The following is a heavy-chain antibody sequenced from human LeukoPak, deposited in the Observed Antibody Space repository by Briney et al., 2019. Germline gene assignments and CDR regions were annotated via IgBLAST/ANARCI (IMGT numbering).Heavy chain of an antibody. CDR1: AFTFSSYW. D-gene: IGHD4-23*01. J-gene: IGHJ4*02. CDR3: ARDRGYSTFDY. CDR2: MKEDGGEI. Sequence: GGSLRLSCEASAFTFSSYWMSWVRQAPGKGLGGVANMKEDGGEINYVDSVKGRFTISRDNAKNSLFLQMNSLRVEDTAVYYCARDRGYSTFDYWGQGTLVTVSS. V-gene: IGHV3-7*01.